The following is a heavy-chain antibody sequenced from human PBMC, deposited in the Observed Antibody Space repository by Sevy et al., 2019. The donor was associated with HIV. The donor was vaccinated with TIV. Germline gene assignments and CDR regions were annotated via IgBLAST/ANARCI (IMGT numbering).Heavy chain of an antibody. V-gene: IGHV3-7*01. Sequence: GGSLRLSCAASRFTFKTYWMSWVRQAPGKGLEWVGNIKEDGSAKYYADSVKGRITISRVNARNSMYLQMNRLRVEDTALYYCARDSPGYGGYSYWGQGTLVTVSS. CDR2: IKEDGSAK. CDR3: ARDSPGYGGYSY. J-gene: IGHJ4*02. CDR1: RFTFKTYW. D-gene: IGHD1-26*01.